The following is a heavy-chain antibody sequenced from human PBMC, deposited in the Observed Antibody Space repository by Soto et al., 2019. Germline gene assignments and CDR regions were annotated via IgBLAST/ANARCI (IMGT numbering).Heavy chain of an antibody. V-gene: IGHV1-69*13. CDR2: MNPSSGTA. J-gene: IGHJ5*02. CDR1: GYTFTSYD. Sequence: SVKVSCKASGYTFTSYDINWVRQATVQGLEWMGWMNPSSGTANYAQKFQGRVTITGDESTSIAYWELRSLRSEDTAVYYCARATIVIIVSATGGLQEKWFDPWGQGTLVTVSS. CDR3: ARATIVIIVSATGGLQEKWFDP. D-gene: IGHD2-8*01.